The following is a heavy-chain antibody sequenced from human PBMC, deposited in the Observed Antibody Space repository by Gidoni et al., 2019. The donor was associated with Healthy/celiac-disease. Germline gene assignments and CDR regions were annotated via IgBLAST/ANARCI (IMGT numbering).Heavy chain of an antibody. CDR3: ATQPYYYGSGSYLQGHFDY. CDR1: GYPFPGYY. V-gene: IGHV1-2*02. CDR2: INPNSGGT. Sequence: QVQLVQSGAEVKKPWASVKVSCKASGYPFPGYYMHWVRQAPGQGLEWMGWINPNSGGTNYAQKCQGRVTMTRDTSISTAYMELSRLRSDDTAVYYCATQPYYYGSGSYLQGHFDYWGQGTLVTVSA. D-gene: IGHD3-10*01. J-gene: IGHJ4*02.